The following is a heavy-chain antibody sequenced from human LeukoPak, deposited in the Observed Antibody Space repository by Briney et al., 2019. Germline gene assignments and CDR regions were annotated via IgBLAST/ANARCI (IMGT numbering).Heavy chain of an antibody. J-gene: IGHJ4*02. CDR2: INHSGST. D-gene: IGHD2-2*01. CDR1: GGSFSGYY. V-gene: IGHV4-34*01. Sequence: PSETLSLTCAVYGGSFSGYYWSWIRQPPGKGLEWIVEINHSGSTNYNPSLKSRVTISVDTSKNQFSLKLSSVTAADTAVYYCAKYCSSTSCYPPGSFDYWGQGTLVTVSS. CDR3: AKYCSSTSCYPPGSFDY.